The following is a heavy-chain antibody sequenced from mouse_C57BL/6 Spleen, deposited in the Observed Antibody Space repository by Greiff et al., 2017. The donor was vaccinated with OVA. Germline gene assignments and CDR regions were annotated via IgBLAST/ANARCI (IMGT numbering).Heavy chain of an antibody. V-gene: IGHV2-6*01. CDR3: ASLHYGSSSYAMDY. CDR2: IWGVGST. D-gene: IGHD1-1*01. CDR1: GFSLTSYG. J-gene: IGHJ4*01. Sequence: VKLVESGPGLVAPSQSLSITCTVSGFSLTSYGVDWVRQSPGKGLEWLGVIWGVGSTNYNSALKSRLSISKDNSKSQVFLKMNSLQTDDTAMYYCASLHYGSSSYAMDYWGQGTSVTVSS.